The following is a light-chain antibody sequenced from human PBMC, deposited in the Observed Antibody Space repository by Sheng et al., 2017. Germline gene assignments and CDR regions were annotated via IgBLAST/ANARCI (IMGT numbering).Light chain of an antibody. CDR1: QSVNTN. CDR2: GAF. Sequence: EIVMTQSPATLSVSPGERITLSCRASQSVNTNLAWYQQKPGQPPRLLIYGAFTRATGIPARFSGGGSGTEFTLIISSLQSEDFAVYYCQQYNSWLYTFGQGTKLEI. CDR3: QQYNSWLYT. J-gene: IGKJ2*01. V-gene: IGKV3-15*01.